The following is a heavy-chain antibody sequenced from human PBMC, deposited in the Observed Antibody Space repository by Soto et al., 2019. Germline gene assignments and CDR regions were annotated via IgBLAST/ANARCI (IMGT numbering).Heavy chain of an antibody. V-gene: IGHV3-23*01. CDR1: GFTFSNYA. D-gene: IGHD3-10*01. J-gene: IGHJ4*02. CDR3: ANSDLSLAPHDF. CDR2: ISGSGGST. Sequence: GGSLRLSCAASGFTFSNYAMSWVRQAPGKGLEWVSAISGSGGSTYYADSVKGRFTISRDNSKNALSLQMNSLRAEDTAVYFCANSDLSLAPHDFWGQGTLVTVSS.